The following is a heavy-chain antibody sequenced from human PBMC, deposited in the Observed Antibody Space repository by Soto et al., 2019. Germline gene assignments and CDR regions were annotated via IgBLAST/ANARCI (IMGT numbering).Heavy chain of an antibody. J-gene: IGHJ1*01. CDR1: GGSISSGDYY. D-gene: IGHD2-2*01. CDR2: IYYSGST. V-gene: IGHV4-30-4*01. CDR3: ASLPHRFVVTLLSMPS. Sequence: SETLSLTCTVSGGSISSGDYYWSWIRQPPGKGLEWIGYIYYSGSTYYNPSLKSRVTISVDTSKNQFSLKLNSVTAADTAVYYCASLPHRFVVTLLSMPSWGPGTLVTVSS.